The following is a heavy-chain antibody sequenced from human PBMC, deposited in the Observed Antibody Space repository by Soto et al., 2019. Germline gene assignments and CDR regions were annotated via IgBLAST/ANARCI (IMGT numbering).Heavy chain of an antibody. CDR2: ISYDGSNK. Sequence: QVQLVESGGGVVQPGRSLRLSCAASGFTFSSYGMHWVRQAPGKGLEWVAVISYDGSNKYYADSVKGRFTISRDNSKNTLYLQMNSLRAEDTAVHYCAKDKDSYGPHYFDYWGQGTLVTVSS. J-gene: IGHJ4*02. V-gene: IGHV3-30*18. CDR1: GFTFSSYG. CDR3: AKDKDSYGPHYFDY. D-gene: IGHD5-18*01.